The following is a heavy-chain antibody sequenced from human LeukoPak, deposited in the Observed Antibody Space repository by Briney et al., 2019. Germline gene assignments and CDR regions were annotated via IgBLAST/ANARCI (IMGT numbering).Heavy chain of an antibody. CDR1: GFTFSSYS. Sequence: GRSLRPSCAASGFTFSSYSMNWVRQAPGKGLEWVSSISSSSSYIYYADSVKGRFTISRDNAKNSLYLQMNSLRAEDTAVYYCARGTSYSSGNFDYWGQGTLVTVSS. D-gene: IGHD6-25*01. CDR2: ISSSSSYI. CDR3: ARGTSYSSGNFDY. J-gene: IGHJ4*02. V-gene: IGHV3-21*01.